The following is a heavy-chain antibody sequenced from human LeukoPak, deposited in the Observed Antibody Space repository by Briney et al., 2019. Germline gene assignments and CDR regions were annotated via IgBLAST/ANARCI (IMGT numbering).Heavy chain of an antibody. CDR3: AKHQLVGPYYSDY. J-gene: IGHJ4*02. CDR2: ISGSGDTT. Sequence: GGSLRLSCAASGXTFSSYAMGWVRQAPGKGLEWVSSISGSGDTTYYADSVKGRFTISRDNSKNTLYLRMNSLRAEDTAVYFCAKHQLVGPYYSDYWGQGTLVTVSS. CDR1: GXTFSSYA. D-gene: IGHD1-1*01. V-gene: IGHV3-23*01.